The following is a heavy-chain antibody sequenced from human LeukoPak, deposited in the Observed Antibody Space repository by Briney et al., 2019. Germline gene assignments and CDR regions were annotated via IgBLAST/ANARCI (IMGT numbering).Heavy chain of an antibody. CDR2: ISGSGSDI. CDR3: ARALRGRSITFDY. J-gene: IGHJ4*02. V-gene: IGHV3-11*01. D-gene: IGHD3-10*01. Sequence: PGGSLRLSCVVSGISFSDSYRTWIRQTPGKGLEWLAYISGSGSDICYADSVKGRFTISRDNSKNTLYLQMNSLRAEDTAVYYCARALRGRSITFDYWGQGTLVTVSS. CDR1: GISFSDSY.